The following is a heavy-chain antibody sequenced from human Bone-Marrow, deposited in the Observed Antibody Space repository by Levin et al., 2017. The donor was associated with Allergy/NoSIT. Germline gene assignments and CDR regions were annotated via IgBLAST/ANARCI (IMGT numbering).Heavy chain of an antibody. CDR1: GGSISSSNW. Sequence: SETLSLTCAVSGGSISSSNWWSWVRQPPGKGLEWIGEIYHSGSTNYNPSLKSRVTISVDKSKNQFSLKLSSVTAADTAVYYCARKALLWFGELDYWGQGTLVTVSS. CDR3: ARKALLWFGELDY. J-gene: IGHJ4*02. D-gene: IGHD3-10*01. V-gene: IGHV4-4*02. CDR2: IYHSGST.